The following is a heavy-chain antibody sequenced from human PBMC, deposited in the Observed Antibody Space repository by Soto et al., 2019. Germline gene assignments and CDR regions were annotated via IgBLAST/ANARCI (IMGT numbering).Heavy chain of an antibody. CDR3: ARGRVTGRIAARRNWFDP. Sequence: SETLSLTCAVYGGSFSGYYWSWIRQPPGKGLEWIGEINHSGSTNYNPSLKSRVTISVDTSKNQFSLKLGSVTAADTAVYYCARGRVTGRIAARRNWFDPWGQGTLVTVSS. CDR1: GGSFSGYY. CDR2: INHSGST. J-gene: IGHJ5*02. V-gene: IGHV4-34*01. D-gene: IGHD6-6*01.